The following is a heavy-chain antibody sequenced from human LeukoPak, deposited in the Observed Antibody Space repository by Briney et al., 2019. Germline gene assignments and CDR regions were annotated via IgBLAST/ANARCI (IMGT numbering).Heavy chain of an antibody. J-gene: IGHJ4*02. Sequence: SETLSLTCTVSGGSISSGGYYWSWIRQHPGKGLEWIGYIYYSGSTYYNPSLKSRVTISVDTSKNQFSLKLSSVTAADTAVYYCARVQGTVVRGAEPPHFDYWGQGTLVTVSS. V-gene: IGHV4-31*03. CDR2: IYYSGST. CDR1: GGSISSGGYY. D-gene: IGHD3-10*01. CDR3: ARVQGTVVRGAEPPHFDY.